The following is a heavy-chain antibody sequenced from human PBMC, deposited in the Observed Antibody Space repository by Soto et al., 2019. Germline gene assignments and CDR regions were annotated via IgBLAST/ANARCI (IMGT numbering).Heavy chain of an antibody. CDR2: INQSGST. V-gene: IGHV4-34*01. J-gene: IGHJ6*02. CDR1: GGSFSGYY. CDR3: ARMGYGDYNTDYYYGMDV. D-gene: IGHD4-17*01. Sequence: QVQLQQWGAGLLKPSETLSLTCAVYGGSFSGYYWSWIRQPPGKGLEWIGEINQSGSTNYNPSLKSRVTISVDTSKNQFSLKLSSVTAADTAVYYCARMGYGDYNTDYYYGMDVWGQGTTVTVSS.